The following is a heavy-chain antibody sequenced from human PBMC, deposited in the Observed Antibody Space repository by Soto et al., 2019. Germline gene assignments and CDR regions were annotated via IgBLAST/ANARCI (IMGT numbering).Heavy chain of an antibody. CDR2: ISYDGSNK. CDR1: GFTFSSYG. CDR3: AKDRSDEIQPRKWLEAPVFDY. Sequence: GRSLSLSSASSGFTFSSYGMHWVRQAPGKGLEWVAVISYDGSNKYYADSVKGRFTISRDNSKNTLYLQMNSLRAEDTAVYYCAKDRSDEIQPRKWLEAPVFDYWGQGTLVTVSS. D-gene: IGHD6-19*01. V-gene: IGHV3-30*18. J-gene: IGHJ4*02.